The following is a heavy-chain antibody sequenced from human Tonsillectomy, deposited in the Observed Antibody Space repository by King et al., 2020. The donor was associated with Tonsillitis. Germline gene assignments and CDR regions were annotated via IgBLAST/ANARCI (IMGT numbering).Heavy chain of an antibody. CDR1: GFTFSSYA. V-gene: IGHV3-23*04. CDR3: AKDPGGKSEGYSSSWYLFA. J-gene: IGHJ5*02. CDR2: ISGSGGST. D-gene: IGHD6-13*01. Sequence: VQLVESGGGLVQPGGSLRLSCAASGFTFSSYAMSWVRQAPGKGLEWVSAISGSGGSTYYADSVKGRCTISRDNSKHTLYLQMNSLRAEDTAVYYCAKDPGGKSEGYSSSWYLFAWGQGTLVTVSS.